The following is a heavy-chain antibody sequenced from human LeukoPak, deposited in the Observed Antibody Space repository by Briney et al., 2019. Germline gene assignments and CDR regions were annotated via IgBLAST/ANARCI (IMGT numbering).Heavy chain of an antibody. Sequence: GRSLRLSCAASGFTFSSYGMHWVRQAPGKGLEWVAVIWYDGSNKYYADSVKGRFTISRDNSKNTLYLQMNSLRAEDTAVYYCARVPNSSGWDYYYYYGMDVWGQGTTVTVSS. V-gene: IGHV3-33*01. CDR1: GFTFSSYG. CDR2: IWYDGSNK. CDR3: ARVPNSSGWDYYYYYGMDV. D-gene: IGHD6-19*01. J-gene: IGHJ6*02.